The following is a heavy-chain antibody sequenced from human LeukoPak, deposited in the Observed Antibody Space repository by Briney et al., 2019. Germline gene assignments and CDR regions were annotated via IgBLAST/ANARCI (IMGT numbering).Heavy chain of an antibody. Sequence: TLSLTCTVSGGSISSYYWSWIRQPPGKALEWLALIDWDDDKYYSTSLKTRLTISKDTSKNQVVLTMTNMDPVDTATYYCARSYYDFWSGYYKYFDYWGQGTLVTVSS. CDR2: IDWDDDK. CDR3: ARSYYDFWSGYYKYFDY. CDR1: GGSISSYY. J-gene: IGHJ4*02. D-gene: IGHD3-3*01. V-gene: IGHV2-70*18.